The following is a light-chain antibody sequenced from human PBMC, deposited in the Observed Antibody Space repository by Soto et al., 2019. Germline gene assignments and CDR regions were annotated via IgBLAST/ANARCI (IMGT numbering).Light chain of an antibody. CDR3: SSFTGSTPLYV. V-gene: IGLV2-14*01. CDR2: EVS. Sequence: ALTQPASVSGSPGQSITISCTGTSSDVGGFRYVSWYQQHPGKAPKLMIYEVSNRPSGVSNRFSGSKSGNTASLTISGLQAEDEADYYCSSFTGSTPLYVFGTGTKVTVL. J-gene: IGLJ1*01. CDR1: SSDVGGFRY.